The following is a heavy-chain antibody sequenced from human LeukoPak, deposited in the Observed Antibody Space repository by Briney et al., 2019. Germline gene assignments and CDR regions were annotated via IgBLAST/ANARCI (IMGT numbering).Heavy chain of an antibody. Sequence: GGSLRLSCAASGFTFDDYAMHWVRQAPGKGLEWVSGITWNSGSIVYADSVKGRFTISRDNAKNSLFLQMNSLSAEDTAVYYCGRAGPVTKDHFMDVWGKGTTVTVSS. V-gene: IGHV3-9*01. D-gene: IGHD2-2*01. CDR2: ITWNSGSI. CDR3: GRAGPVTKDHFMDV. CDR1: GFTFDDYA. J-gene: IGHJ6*03.